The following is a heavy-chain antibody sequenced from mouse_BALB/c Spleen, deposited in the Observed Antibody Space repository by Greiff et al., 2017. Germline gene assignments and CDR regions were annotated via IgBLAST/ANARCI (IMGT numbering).Heavy chain of an antibody. J-gene: IGHJ1*01. Sequence: EVLLVESGPSLVKPSQSLSLTCSVTGDSITSGYWNWIRKFPGNKLEYMGYISYSGSTYYNPSLKSRISITRDTSKDQYYLQLNSVTTKDTATDYCAGRYDYGGGYFDVWGEGTTVTVSS. CDR2: ISYSGST. D-gene: IGHD2-4*01. CDR1: GDSITSGY. V-gene: IGHV3-8*02. CDR3: AGRYDYGGGYFDV.